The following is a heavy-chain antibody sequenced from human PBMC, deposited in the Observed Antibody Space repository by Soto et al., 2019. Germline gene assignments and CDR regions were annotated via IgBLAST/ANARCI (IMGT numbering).Heavy chain of an antibody. CDR1: GGSISSSSYY. Sequence: SETLSLTCTVSGGSISSSSYYWCWIRQPPGRGLEWIGSIYYTGNSYHNPSLKSRVTISVDTAKNQFSLKLSSVTAADTAVYYCARQYYFGSGSYYNRPFYFWSQGTLVTVSS. D-gene: IGHD3-10*01. V-gene: IGHV4-39*01. CDR2: IYYTGNS. J-gene: IGHJ4*02. CDR3: ARQYYFGSGSYYNRPFYF.